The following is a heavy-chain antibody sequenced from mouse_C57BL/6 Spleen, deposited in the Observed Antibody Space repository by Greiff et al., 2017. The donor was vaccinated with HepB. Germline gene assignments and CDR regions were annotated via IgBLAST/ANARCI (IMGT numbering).Heavy chain of an antibody. CDR3: AREAVLRSSLYFDD. D-gene: IGHD1-1*01. CDR2: IYPGDGDT. Sequence: VQLQQSGAELVKPGASVKISCKASGYAFSSYWMNWVKQRPGKGLEWIGQIYPGDGDTNYNGKFKGKATLTADKSSSTAYMQLSSLTSEDSAVYFCAREAVLRSSLYFDDWGQGTTLTVSS. CDR1: GYAFSSYW. V-gene: IGHV1-80*01. J-gene: IGHJ2*01.